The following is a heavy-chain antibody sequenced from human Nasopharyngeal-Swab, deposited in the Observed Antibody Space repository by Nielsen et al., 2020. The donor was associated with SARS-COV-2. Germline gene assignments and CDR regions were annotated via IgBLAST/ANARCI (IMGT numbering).Heavy chain of an antibody. Sequence: WVRQAPGQGLEWMGWINTNTGNPTYAQGFTGRFVSSLDTSVSTAYLQISSLKAEDTAVYYCARGTTIFGVVIMGGDDYWGQGTLVTVSS. J-gene: IGHJ4*02. CDR3: ARGTTIFGVVIMGGDDY. CDR2: INTNTGNP. D-gene: IGHD3-3*01. V-gene: IGHV7-4-1*02.